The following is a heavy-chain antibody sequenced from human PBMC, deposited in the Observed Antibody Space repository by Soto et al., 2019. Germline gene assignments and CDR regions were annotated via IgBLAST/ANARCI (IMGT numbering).Heavy chain of an antibody. D-gene: IGHD4-17*01. CDR1: GDSISSGSYY. J-gene: IGHJ4*02. CDR2: ISYSGST. V-gene: IGHV4-31*03. CDR3: ARDRAHGDDAFGL. Sequence: PSETLSLTCTVSGDSISSGSYYWSWIRQHPGKGLECIGCISYSGSTYYNPSLKSRVTISIDTSKNQFSLKLSSVTAADTAVYYCARDRAHGDDAFGLWGEGTLVTVSS.